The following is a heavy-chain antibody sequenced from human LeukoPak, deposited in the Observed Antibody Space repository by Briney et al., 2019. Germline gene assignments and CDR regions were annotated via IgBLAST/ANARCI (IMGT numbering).Heavy chain of an antibody. CDR1: GFVFDQHG. J-gene: IGHJ6*03. V-gene: IGHV3-23*01. CDR2: ISSTGGTT. D-gene: IGHD2-15*01. CDR3: AKNGDRGAYCTGGTCYPYFYYYMDV. Sequence: GGSLRLSCEASGFVFDQHGMSWVRQGPGKGLEWVSSISSTGGTTYYADSVKGRFTISRDNSKNTLYLQMNSLRAEDTAIYYCAKNGDRGAYCTGGTCYPYFYYYMDVWGKGTTVTI.